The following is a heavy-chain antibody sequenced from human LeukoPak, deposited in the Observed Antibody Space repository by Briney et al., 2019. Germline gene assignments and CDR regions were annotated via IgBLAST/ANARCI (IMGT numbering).Heavy chain of an antibody. J-gene: IGHJ4*02. V-gene: IGHV1-2*02. CDR2: INPNSGGT. D-gene: IGHD5-12*01. CDR3: ARGALMVATLPLGY. CDR1: GYTFSGYY. Sequence: ASVKVSCKTSGYTFSGYYMHWVRQAPGQGLEWMGWINPNSGGTNYARKFQGRVTMTRDTSTSTVYMELSSLRSEDTAVYYCARGALMVATLPLGYWGQGTLVTVSS.